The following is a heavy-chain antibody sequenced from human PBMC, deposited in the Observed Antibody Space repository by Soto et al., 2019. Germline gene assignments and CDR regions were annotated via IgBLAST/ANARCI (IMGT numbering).Heavy chain of an antibody. V-gene: IGHV3-33*01. Sequence: PGGSLRLSCAASGFTFSSYGMHWVRQAPGKGLEWVAVIWYDGSNKYYADSVKGRFTISRDNSKNTLYLQMNSLRAEDTAVYYCARDVVVVAYNWFDPWGQGTLVTVSS. D-gene: IGHD2-15*01. CDR3: ARDVVVVAYNWFDP. J-gene: IGHJ5*02. CDR1: GFTFSSYG. CDR2: IWYDGSNK.